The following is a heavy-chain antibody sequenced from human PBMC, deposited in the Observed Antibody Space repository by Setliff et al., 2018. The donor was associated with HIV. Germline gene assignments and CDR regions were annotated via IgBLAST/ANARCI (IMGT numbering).Heavy chain of an antibody. Sequence: SETLSLTCTVSGGSIGSGSYYWTWIRQPAGKGLEWIGRIYTSGNINYNPSLKSRVTISVDTSKNQFSLRLNSVTAADTAVYYCASDISPDDGYNRLHYFDYWGQGTLVTVSS. J-gene: IGHJ4*02. CDR3: ASDISPDDGYNRLHYFDY. CDR2: IYTSGNI. D-gene: IGHD5-12*01. V-gene: IGHV4-61*02. CDR1: GGSIGSGSYY.